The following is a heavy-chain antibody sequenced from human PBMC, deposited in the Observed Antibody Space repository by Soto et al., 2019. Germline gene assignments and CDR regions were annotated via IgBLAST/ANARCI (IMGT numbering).Heavy chain of an antibody. Sequence: SSETLSLTCTVSGGSISSYYWSWIRQPPGKGLEWIGYIYYSGSTNYNPSLKSRVTISVDTSKNQFSLKLSSVTAADTAVYYCARVTVIATLYGMDVWGQGTTVTVSS. CDR3: ARVTVIATLYGMDV. D-gene: IGHD4-17*01. CDR2: IYYSGST. CDR1: GGSISSYY. J-gene: IGHJ6*02. V-gene: IGHV4-59*01.